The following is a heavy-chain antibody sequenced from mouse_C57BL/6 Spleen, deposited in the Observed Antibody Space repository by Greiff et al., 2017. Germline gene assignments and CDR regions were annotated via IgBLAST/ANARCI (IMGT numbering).Heavy chain of an antibody. CDR2: ISYDGSN. CDR1: GYSITSGYY. Sequence: ESGPGLVKPSQSLSLTCSVTGYSITSGYYWNWIRQFPGNKLEWMGYISYDGSNNYNPSLKNRISITRDTSKNQFFLKLNSVTTEDTATYYCARDRGSFWGQGTTLTVSS. J-gene: IGHJ2*01. V-gene: IGHV3-6*01. CDR3: ARDRGSF. D-gene: IGHD1-1*01.